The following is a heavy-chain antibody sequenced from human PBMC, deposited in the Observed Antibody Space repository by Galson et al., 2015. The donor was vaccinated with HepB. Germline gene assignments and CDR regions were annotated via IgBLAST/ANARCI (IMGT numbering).Heavy chain of an antibody. CDR2: ISYDGSNK. D-gene: IGHD2-15*01. J-gene: IGHJ4*02. CDR1: GFTFSSYG. Sequence: SLRLSCAASGFTFSSYGMHWVRQAPGKGLEWVAVISYDGSNKYYADSVKGRFTISRDNSKNTLYLQMNSLRAEDTAVYYCAKDYDGDCSGGSCSALDYWGQGTLVAVSS. V-gene: IGHV3-30*18. CDR3: AKDYDGDCSGGSCSALDY.